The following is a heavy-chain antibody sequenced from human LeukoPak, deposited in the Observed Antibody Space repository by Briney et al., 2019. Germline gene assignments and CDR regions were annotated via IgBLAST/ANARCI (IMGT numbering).Heavy chain of an antibody. J-gene: IGHJ3*02. Sequence: SETLSLTCTVSGGSISSYYWSWIRQPPGKGLEWIGYIYYSGNTNYNPSLRSRVSISVDTSRNQFSLKLNSVTAADTAVYYCAKSNGYGLIDIWGQGTMVTVSS. D-gene: IGHD3-10*01. V-gene: IGHV4-59*12. CDR1: GGSISSYY. CDR3: AKSNGYGLIDI. CDR2: IYYSGNT.